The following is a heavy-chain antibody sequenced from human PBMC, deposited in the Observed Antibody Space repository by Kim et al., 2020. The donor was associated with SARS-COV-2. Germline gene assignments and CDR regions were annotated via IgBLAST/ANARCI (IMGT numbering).Heavy chain of an antibody. J-gene: IGHJ4*01. CDR3: AKDNGISVAGNFHFDF. D-gene: IGHD6-13*01. CDR2: ISWNSGNI. CDR1: GFTFGDYA. Sequence: GGSLRLSCAASGFTFGDYAMHWVRLVPGKGLEWVSGISWNSGNIGYADSVRGRFTISRDNTKKSLYLQMNSLRAEDTAVYYCAKDNGISVAGNFHFDFWG. V-gene: IGHV3-9*01.